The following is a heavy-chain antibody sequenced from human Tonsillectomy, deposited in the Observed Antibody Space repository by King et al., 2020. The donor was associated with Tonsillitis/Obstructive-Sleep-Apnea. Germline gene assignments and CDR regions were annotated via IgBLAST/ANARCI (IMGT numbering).Heavy chain of an antibody. CDR1: GGSISRGGYY. J-gene: IGHJ6*03. Sequence: VQLQESGPGLVKPSQTLSLTCTVSGGSISRGGYYWSWIRQHPGKGLEWIGYIYYSGSTYYNPSLKSLVTLSVDTSKNQFSLKLSSVTAADTAVYYCARSYHYDILTEGYYYMDVWGKGTTVTVSS. D-gene: IGHD3-9*01. CDR3: ARSYHYDILTEGYYYMDV. CDR2: IYYSGST. V-gene: IGHV4-31*01.